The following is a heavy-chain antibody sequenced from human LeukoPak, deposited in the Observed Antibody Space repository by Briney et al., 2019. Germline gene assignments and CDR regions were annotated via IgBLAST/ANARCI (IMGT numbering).Heavy chain of an antibody. CDR1: GGSFSGYY. V-gene: IGHV4-34*01. Sequence: SETLSLTCAVYGGSFSGYYWSWIRQPPGKGLEWIGEINHSGSTNYNPSLKSRVTISVDTSKNQFSLKLSSATAADTAVYYCARVVYSSSDPYFDYWGQGTLVTVSS. CDR3: ARVVYSSSDPYFDY. CDR2: INHSGST. D-gene: IGHD6-6*01. J-gene: IGHJ4*02.